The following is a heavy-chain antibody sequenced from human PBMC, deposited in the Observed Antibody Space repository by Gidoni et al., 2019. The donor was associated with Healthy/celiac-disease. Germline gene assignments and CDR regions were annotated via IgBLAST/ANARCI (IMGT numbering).Heavy chain of an antibody. V-gene: IGHV3-43*02. CDR1: GFTLDDYA. Sequence: EVQLVESGGGGVQPGGSLRLSCAASGFTLDDYAMHWVRQAPGKGLEWVSLISGDGGSTYYADSVKGRFTLSSDHSKTSLYLQMNSLRPEDTALYYCANLRVMTTVTFGGMDVWGQGTTVTVSS. J-gene: IGHJ6*02. CDR2: ISGDGGST. D-gene: IGHD4-4*01. CDR3: ANLRVMTTVTFGGMDV.